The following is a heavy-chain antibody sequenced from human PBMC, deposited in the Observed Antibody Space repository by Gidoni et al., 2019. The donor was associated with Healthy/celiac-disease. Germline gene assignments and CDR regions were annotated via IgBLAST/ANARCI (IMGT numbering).Heavy chain of an antibody. V-gene: IGHV4-61*02. CDR3: ARARDTMVRGNNYYYYGMDV. D-gene: IGHD3-10*01. CDR1: GGSISSGSYY. CDR2: IYTSGST. Sequence: QVQLQESGPGLVKPSQTLSLTCTVSGGSISSGSYYWSWIRQPAGKGLEWIGRIYTSGSTNYNPSLKSRVTISVDTSKNQFSLKLSSVTAADTAVYYCARARDTMVRGNNYYYYGMDVWGQGTTVTVSS. J-gene: IGHJ6*02.